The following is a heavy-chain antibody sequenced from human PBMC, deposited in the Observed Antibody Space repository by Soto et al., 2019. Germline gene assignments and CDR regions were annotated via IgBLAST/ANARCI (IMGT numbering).Heavy chain of an antibody. D-gene: IGHD2-15*01. CDR3: AGGVAAMRKGWFDP. J-gene: IGHJ5*02. V-gene: IGHV4-39*01. Sequence: QLQLQESGPGLVKPSETLSLTCTVSGGSISSSSYYWGWIRQPPGKGLEWIGSIYYSGSTYYNPSIKSRVTISVDTSNNQFSLKLSSVTAADTAVYDCAGGVAAMRKGWFDPWGQGTLVTVSS. CDR1: GGSISSSSYY. CDR2: IYYSGST.